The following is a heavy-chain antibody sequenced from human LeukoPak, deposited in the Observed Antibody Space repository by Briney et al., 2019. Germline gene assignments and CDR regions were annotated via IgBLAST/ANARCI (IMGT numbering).Heavy chain of an antibody. CDR2: TGSNGVT. V-gene: IGHV3-23*01. CDR1: GFTFRTYA. Sequence: GGSLRLSCTGSGFTFRTYAFSWVRQAPGKGLEWVSATGSNGVTYYADSVKGRFTISRDNSKNTLYLQMNSLRAEDTAVYYCARGGHSGSYPDAFDIWGQGTMVTVSS. D-gene: IGHD1-26*01. J-gene: IGHJ3*02. CDR3: ARGGHSGSYPDAFDI.